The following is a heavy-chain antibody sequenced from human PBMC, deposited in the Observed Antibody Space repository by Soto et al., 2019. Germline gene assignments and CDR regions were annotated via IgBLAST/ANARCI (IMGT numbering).Heavy chain of an antibody. J-gene: IGHJ2*01. CDR3: ARVPIAVAGRSLTRYFDL. CDR2: ISSSGSTI. D-gene: IGHD6-19*01. Sequence: QVQLVESGGGLVKPGGSLRLSCAASGFTFSDYYMSWIRQAPGKGLEWVSYISSSGSTIYYAVSVKGRFTISRDNAKNSLYLQMNSLRAEDTAVYYCARVPIAVAGRSLTRYFDLWGRGTLVTVSS. V-gene: IGHV3-11*01. CDR1: GFTFSDYY.